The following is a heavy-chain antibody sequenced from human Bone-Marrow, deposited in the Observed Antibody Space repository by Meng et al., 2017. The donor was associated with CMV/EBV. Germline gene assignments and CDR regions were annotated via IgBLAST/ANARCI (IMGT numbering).Heavy chain of an antibody. CDR2: ISGSGGST. Sequence: GESLKISCAASGFTFSSYAMSWVRQAPGKGLEWVSAISGSGGSTYYADSVKGRFTISRDNSKNTLYLQMNSLRAEDTAVYYCAKDHYYDSRPYYYYYGMDGWGQGTTVSFSS. CDR1: GFTFSSYA. J-gene: IGHJ6*02. V-gene: IGHV3-23*01. D-gene: IGHD3-22*01. CDR3: AKDHYYDSRPYYYYYGMDG.